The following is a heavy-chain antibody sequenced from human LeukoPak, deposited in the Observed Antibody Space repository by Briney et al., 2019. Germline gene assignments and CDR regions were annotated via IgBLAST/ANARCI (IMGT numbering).Heavy chain of an antibody. J-gene: IGHJ4*02. D-gene: IGHD5-18*01. CDR1: GFTFSSYA. CDR3: AKSGGGIQLWLRFYFDY. CDR2: ISGSGGST. Sequence: GGSLRLSCAASGFTFSSYAMSWVRQAPGKGLEWVSAISGSGGSTYYADPVKGRFTISRDNSKNTLYLQMNSLRAEDTAVYYCAKSGGGIQLWLRFYFDYWGQGTLVTVSS. V-gene: IGHV3-23*01.